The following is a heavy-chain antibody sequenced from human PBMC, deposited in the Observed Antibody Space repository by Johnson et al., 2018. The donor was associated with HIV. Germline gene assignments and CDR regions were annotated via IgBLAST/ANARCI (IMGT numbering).Heavy chain of an antibody. CDR3: AREGDSSSGYQPDAFDI. J-gene: IGHJ3*02. D-gene: IGHD3-22*01. CDR1: GFTFSSYG. CDR2: ISYDGSNK. Sequence: QVQLVESGGGVVQPGRSLRLSCVASGFTFSSYGMHWVRQAPGKGLELVAVISYDGSNKYYADSVKGRFTISRDSSKNTLYLQINSLRAEDTAVYYCAREGDSSSGYQPDAFDIWGQGTMVTVSS. V-gene: IGHV3-30*03.